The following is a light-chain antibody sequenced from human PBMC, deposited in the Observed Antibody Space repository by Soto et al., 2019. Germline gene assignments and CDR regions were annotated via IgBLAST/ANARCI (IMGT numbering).Light chain of an antibody. Sequence: EIGLTQSPGTLSLSRGERATLSCRASQTVSSSYLAWYQQKPGPAPRLLIYGASTRATGIPGRFSGSASATDYPLTIGTLEPEDSAVHKCQQYAPAPMYTFGQGTNLQIK. CDR1: QTVSSSY. CDR3: QQYAPAPMYT. CDR2: GAS. J-gene: IGKJ2*01. V-gene: IGKV3-20*01.